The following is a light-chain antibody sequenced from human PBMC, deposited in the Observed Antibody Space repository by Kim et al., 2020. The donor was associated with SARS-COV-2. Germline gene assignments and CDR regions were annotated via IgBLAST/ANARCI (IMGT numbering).Light chain of an antibody. CDR2: GTS. J-gene: IGKJ4*01. Sequence: SQGESVTVSCRASEGVSRTFFAWYQQKPGQAPRLLLYGTSARATGVPARFSGTGSGTEFSLTISDIQSEDFAVYYCQQYDKWPLTFGGGTKVDIK. CDR1: EGVSRT. CDR3: QQYDKWPLT. V-gene: IGKV3-15*01.